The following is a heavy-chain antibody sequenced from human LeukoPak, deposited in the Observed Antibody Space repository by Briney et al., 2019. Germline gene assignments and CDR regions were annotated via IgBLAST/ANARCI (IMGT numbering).Heavy chain of an antibody. Sequence: GRSLRLSCAASGFTFSHFAIHWVRQAPGKGLEWVTLISYDGSKKYYADSVKGRFTVSRDNSKNTLYLHMNSLTTEDTAVYYCARGPAIRDYGSGSYYPLGYGMDVWGQGTTVTVSS. D-gene: IGHD3-10*01. J-gene: IGHJ6*02. V-gene: IGHV3-30*01. CDR3: ARGPAIRDYGSGSYYPLGYGMDV. CDR2: ISYDGSKK. CDR1: GFTFSHFA.